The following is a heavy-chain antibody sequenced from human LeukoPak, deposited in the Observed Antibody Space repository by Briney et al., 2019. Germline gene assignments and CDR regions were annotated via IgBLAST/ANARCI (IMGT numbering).Heavy chain of an antibody. CDR2: IYSGGST. CDR3: ARGSPYYYYGMDV. Sequence: GGSLRLSCAASGFTVSSNYMSWVRQAPGKGLEWVSVIYSGGSTYYADSVKGRFTISRHNSKNTLYLQMNRLRAEDTAVYYCARGSPYYYYGMDVWGQGTTVTVSS. J-gene: IGHJ6*02. CDR1: GFTVSSNY. V-gene: IGHV3-53*04.